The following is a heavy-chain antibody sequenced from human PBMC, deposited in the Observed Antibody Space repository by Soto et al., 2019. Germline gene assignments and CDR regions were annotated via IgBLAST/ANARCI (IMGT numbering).Heavy chain of an antibody. V-gene: IGHV1-69*12. Sequence: QVQLVQSGAEVKKPGSSVKVSCKASGGTLSSYAISWVRQAPGQWLEWMGGIIPIFGTANYAQKFQGRVTITADESTSTAYMELSSLRSEDTAVYYCARVGLRCAFYIWGQGTMVTVSS. D-gene: IGHD5-12*01. CDR3: ARVGLRCAFYI. CDR2: IIPIFGTA. CDR1: GGTLSSYA. J-gene: IGHJ3*02.